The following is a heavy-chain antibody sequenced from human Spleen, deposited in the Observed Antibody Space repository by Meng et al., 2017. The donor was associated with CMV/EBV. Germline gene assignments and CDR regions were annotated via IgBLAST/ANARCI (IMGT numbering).Heavy chain of an antibody. D-gene: IGHD3-10*01. CDR3: ARDRGSGSFGYYGMDV. CDR1: GFTFSSYA. J-gene: IGHJ6*02. CDR2: ITNTGANT. V-gene: IGHV3-23*01. Sequence: GESLKISCAASGFTFSSYAMTWVRQAPGQGLEWVSTITNTGANTYYADSVKGRFTISRGNSNNTLYLRMNSLRAEDTALYKCARDRGSGSFGYYGMDVWGQGTTVTVSS.